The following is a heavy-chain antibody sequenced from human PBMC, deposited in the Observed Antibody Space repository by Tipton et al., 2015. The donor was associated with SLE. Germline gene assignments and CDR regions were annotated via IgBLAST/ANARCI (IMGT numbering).Heavy chain of an antibody. J-gene: IGHJ4*02. V-gene: IGHV4-34*01. D-gene: IGHD2-8*01. CDR1: GGSFGGYY. CDR3: ARGYCSDGVCYGFRFFDY. Sequence: TLSLTCSIYGGSFGGYYWSWIRQPPGKGLEWIGEINHGGSTNYNPSLKSRVTISVDTSKNQFSLKMRSVTAADTAVYFCARGYCSDGVCYGFRFFDYWGQGNLVTASS. CDR2: INHGGST.